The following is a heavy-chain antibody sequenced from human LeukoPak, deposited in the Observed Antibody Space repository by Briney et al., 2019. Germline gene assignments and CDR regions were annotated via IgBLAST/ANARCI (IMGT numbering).Heavy chain of an antibody. J-gene: IGHJ4*02. CDR1: GGSISSGSYY. CDR2: IYTSGST. Sequence: PSETLSLTCTVSGGSISSGSYYWSWIRQPAGKGLEWIGRIYTSGSTNYNPSLKSRVTISVDTSKNQFPLKLSSVTAADTAVYYCARERTYCSSTSCFDGFDYWGQGTLVTVSS. V-gene: IGHV4-61*02. D-gene: IGHD2-2*01. CDR3: ARERTYCSSTSCFDGFDY.